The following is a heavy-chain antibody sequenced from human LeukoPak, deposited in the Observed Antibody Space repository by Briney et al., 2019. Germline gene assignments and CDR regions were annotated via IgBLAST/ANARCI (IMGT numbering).Heavy chain of an antibody. CDR2: ISASNGNT. J-gene: IGHJ4*02. Sequence: GASVKVSCKASGGTFSSYAISWVRQAPGQGLEWMGGISASNGNTNYAQKLQGRVTMTTETSTSTAYMELRSLRSDDTAVYYCARALSRGYSGYDYGLGYWGQGTLVTVSS. V-gene: IGHV1-18*01. CDR3: ARALSRGYSGYDYGLGY. D-gene: IGHD5-12*01. CDR1: GGTFSSYA.